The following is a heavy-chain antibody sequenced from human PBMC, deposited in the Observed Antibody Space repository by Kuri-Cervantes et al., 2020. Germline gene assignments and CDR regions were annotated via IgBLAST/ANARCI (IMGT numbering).Heavy chain of an antibody. Sequence: GESLKISCAASGFIFSGYGMYWIRQAPGRGLEWVATINPDGSQKWYVDSAKGRFTISRDNGKNSVYLQMDSLRVEDTAVYYCATDLNWGAYWGQGALVTVSS. CDR1: GFIFSGYG. CDR2: INPDGSQK. D-gene: IGHD7-27*01. CDR3: ATDLNWGAY. V-gene: IGHV3-7*02. J-gene: IGHJ4*02.